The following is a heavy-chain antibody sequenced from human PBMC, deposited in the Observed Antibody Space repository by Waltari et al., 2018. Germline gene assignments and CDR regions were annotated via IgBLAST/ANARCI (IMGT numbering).Heavy chain of an antibody. CDR2: IRYDGSNK. CDR1: GFTFSSYG. J-gene: IGHJ4*02. Sequence: QVQLVESGGGVVQPGGSLRLSCAASGFTFSSYGMPWVRQAPGKGLEWVAFIRYDGSNKYYADSVKGRFTISRDNSKNTLYLQMNSLRAEDTAVYYCAKPPYDAFDYWGQGTLVTVSS. D-gene: IGHD3-3*01. CDR3: AKPPYDAFDY. V-gene: IGHV3-30*02.